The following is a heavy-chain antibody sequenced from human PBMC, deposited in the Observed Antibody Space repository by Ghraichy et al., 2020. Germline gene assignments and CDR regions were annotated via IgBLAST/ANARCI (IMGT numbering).Heavy chain of an antibody. D-gene: IGHD3-22*01. CDR1: GYTFTSYY. CDR2: INPSGGST. V-gene: IGHV1-46*01. CDR3: ARDLSYYDSSGYYEGGDV. J-gene: IGHJ6*02. Sequence: ASVKVSCKASGYTFTSYYMHWVRQAPGQGLEWMGIINPSGGSTSYAQKFQGRVTMTRDTSTSTVYMELSSLRSEDTAVYYCARDLSYYDSSGYYEGGDVWGQGTTVTVSS.